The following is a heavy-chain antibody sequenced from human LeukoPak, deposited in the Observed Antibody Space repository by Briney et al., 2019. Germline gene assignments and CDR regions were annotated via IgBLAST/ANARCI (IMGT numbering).Heavy chain of an antibody. J-gene: IGHJ4*02. CDR3: ARSYGTGAARGYLDS. D-gene: IGHD1-26*01. V-gene: IGHV3-7*03. CDR2: IKQDGSEK. CDR1: GFTFSSYW. Sequence: GGSLRLSCAASGFTFSSYWMRWVRQAPGKGLEWVANIKQDGSEKNYVDSVKGRFTISRDNSKNTLYLQLNSLRAEDTAVYYCARSYGTGAARGYLDSWGQGTLVTVS.